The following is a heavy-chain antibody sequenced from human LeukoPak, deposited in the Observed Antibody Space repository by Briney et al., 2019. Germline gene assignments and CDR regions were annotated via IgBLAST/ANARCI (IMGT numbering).Heavy chain of an antibody. J-gene: IGHJ6*03. V-gene: IGHV1-18*01. CDR3: ARRAGTTWFYYYMDV. CDR1: GYTFTSYG. D-gene: IGHD1-7*01. Sequence: ASVKVSCKASGYTFTSYGISWVRQAPGQGLEWMGWISAYNGNTNYAQKLQGRVTMTTDTSTSTAYMELRSLRSDDTAVYYCARRAGTTWFYYYMDVWGKGTTVTVSS. CDR2: ISAYNGNT.